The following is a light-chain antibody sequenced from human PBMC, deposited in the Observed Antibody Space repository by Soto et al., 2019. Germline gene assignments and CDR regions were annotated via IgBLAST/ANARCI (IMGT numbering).Light chain of an antibody. Sequence: EIVLTQSPATLSISPGERASLSCRASHTVGNNLGWYQQRPGQAPRLLIYGASIRATAVPARFSGGAYGTEFTLAISSLQSEDFAVYYCQQYNNWPYTFGQGTKVEFK. CDR1: HTVGNN. CDR3: QQYNNWPYT. CDR2: GAS. V-gene: IGKV3-15*01. J-gene: IGKJ2*01.